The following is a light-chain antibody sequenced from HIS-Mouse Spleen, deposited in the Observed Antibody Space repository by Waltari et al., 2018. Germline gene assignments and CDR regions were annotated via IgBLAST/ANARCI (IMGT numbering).Light chain of an antibody. CDR2: EVS. CDR3: SSYTSSSTWV. Sequence: QSALTQPASVYGSPGQSITISCTGTSSDVGGYNYVPWYQQHPGKAPKLMIYEVSNRPSGVSNRFSGSKSGNTASLTISGLQAEDEADYYCSSYTSSSTWVFGGGTKLT. CDR1: SSDVGGYNY. J-gene: IGLJ3*02. V-gene: IGLV2-14*01.